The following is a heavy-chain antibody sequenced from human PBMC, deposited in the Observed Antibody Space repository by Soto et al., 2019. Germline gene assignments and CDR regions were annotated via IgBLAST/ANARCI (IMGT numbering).Heavy chain of an antibody. CDR3: ASGTSVTTSDY. J-gene: IGHJ4*02. V-gene: IGHV3-7*03. Sequence: EVQLVESGGGSVQPGGSLRLSCAASGIIFSDYWMSWVRQAPGKGLEWVANIREDGSEKYYGDSVRGRFTISRDNAKNSLYLQMNSLRGEDTAVYYCASGTSVTTSDYWGQGTLVSVSS. CDR1: GIIFSDYW. D-gene: IGHD4-4*01. CDR2: IREDGSEK.